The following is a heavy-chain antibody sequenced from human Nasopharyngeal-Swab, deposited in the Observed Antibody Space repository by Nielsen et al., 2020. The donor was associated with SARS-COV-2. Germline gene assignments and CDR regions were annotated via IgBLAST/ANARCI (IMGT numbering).Heavy chain of an antibody. J-gene: IGHJ6*03. D-gene: IGHD5-18*01. V-gene: IGHV3-9*01. CDR3: AKDGGYSYGSYYYYYMDV. CDR2: ISWNSGSI. CDR1: GFTFDDYA. Sequence: SLKISCAASGFTFDDYAMHWVRQAPGKGLEWVSGISWNSGSIGYADSVKGRFTISRDNAKNPLYLQMNSLRAEDTALYYCAKDGGYSYGSYYYYYMDVWGKGTTVTVSS.